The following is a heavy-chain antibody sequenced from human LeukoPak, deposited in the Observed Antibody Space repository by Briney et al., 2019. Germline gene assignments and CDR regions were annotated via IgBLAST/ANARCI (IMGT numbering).Heavy chain of an antibody. V-gene: IGHV4-30-2*02. J-gene: IGHJ4*02. Sequence: SETLSLTCTVSGGSISSGGYYWSWIRQPPGKGLEWIGYIYHSGSTYYNPSLKSRVTISVDTSKNQFSLKLSSVTAADTAVYYCARSVGATADFDYWGQGTLVTVSS. D-gene: IGHD1-26*01. CDR2: IYHSGST. CDR1: GGSISSGGYY. CDR3: ARSVGATADFDY.